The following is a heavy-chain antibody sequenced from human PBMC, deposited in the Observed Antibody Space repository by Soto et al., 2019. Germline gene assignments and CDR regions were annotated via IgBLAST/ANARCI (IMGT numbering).Heavy chain of an antibody. D-gene: IGHD5-12*01. Sequence: SETLSLSCTVSGGSISSGDYYWSWIRQPPGKGLEWIGYIYYSGSTYYNPSLKSRVTISVDTSKNQFSLKYEDTAIYYCARERWLQPFDYWGLGTLVTVSS. CDR3: ARERWLQPFDY. V-gene: IGHV4-30-4*02. CDR1: GGSISSGDYY. CDR2: IYYSGST. J-gene: IGHJ4*02.